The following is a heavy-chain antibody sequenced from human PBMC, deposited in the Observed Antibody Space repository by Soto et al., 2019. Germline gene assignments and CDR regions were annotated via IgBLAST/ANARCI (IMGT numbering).Heavy chain of an antibody. CDR1: GFTFGDYA. V-gene: IGHV3-49*04. CDR2: IRSKAEGGTT. D-gene: IGHD5-12*01. J-gene: IGHJ6*02. CDR3: TRALPRRYSGYGHHYYGLGV. Sequence: SLRLSCTASGFTFGDYAMSWVRQAPGKGREWGGFIRSKAEGGTTEYAASVQGRFTISRDDSTSIAYLQMNSLKTEDPAVYYCTRALPRRYSGYGHHYYGLGVWGQGTKGTGAS.